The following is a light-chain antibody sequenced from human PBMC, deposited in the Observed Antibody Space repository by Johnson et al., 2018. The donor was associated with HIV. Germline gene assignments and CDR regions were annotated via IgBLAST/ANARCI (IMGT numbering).Light chain of an antibody. CDR2: DSN. Sequence: QSVLTQSPSVSAAPGQKVTISCSGSSSNIGNNYVSWYQQLPGTAPKLLIYDSNKRPSGLPDRFSGSKSVPSATLRITLLPTGDDADYYCVTWDSSRSAVFGTGTKVTVL. CDR3: VTWDSSRSAV. CDR1: SSNIGNNY. J-gene: IGLJ1*01. V-gene: IGLV1-51*01.